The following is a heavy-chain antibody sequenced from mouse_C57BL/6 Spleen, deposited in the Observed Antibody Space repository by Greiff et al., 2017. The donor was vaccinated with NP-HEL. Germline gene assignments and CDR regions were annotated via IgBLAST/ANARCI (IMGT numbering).Heavy chain of an antibody. CDR2: ISYDGSN. V-gene: IGHV3-6*01. Sequence: EVQVVESGPGLVKPSQSLSLTCSVTGYSITSGYYWNWIRQFPGNKLEWMGYISYDGSNNYNPSLKNRISITRDTSKNQFFLKLNSVTTEDTATYYCARGTGTFDYWGQGTTLTVSS. J-gene: IGHJ2*01. CDR1: GYSITSGYY. D-gene: IGHD4-1*01. CDR3: ARGTGTFDY.